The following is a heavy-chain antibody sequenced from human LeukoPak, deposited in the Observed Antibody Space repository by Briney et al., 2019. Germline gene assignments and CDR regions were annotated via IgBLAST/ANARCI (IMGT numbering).Heavy chain of an antibody. CDR1: SYSISSGSY. CDR2: IFHSGNS. V-gene: IGHV4-38-2*01. CDR3: ARVTYVDDMLYQYFDY. J-gene: IGHJ4*02. D-gene: IGHD4-17*01. Sequence: SETLSLTCAVSSYSISSGSYWGWIRQSPGKGLEWVGSIFHSGNSYYNPSLKSRLTMSVDTSKNQFSLKLTSVTAADAALYYCARVTYVDDMLYQYFDYWGQGILVTVSS.